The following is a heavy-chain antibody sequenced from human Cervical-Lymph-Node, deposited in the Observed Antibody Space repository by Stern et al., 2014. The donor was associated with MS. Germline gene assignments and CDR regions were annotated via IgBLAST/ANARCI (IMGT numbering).Heavy chain of an antibody. J-gene: IGHJ4*02. CDR3: AHSRVKYCRGGTCYSSLFDY. V-gene: IGHV2-5*02. D-gene: IGHD2-15*01. CDR1: GFSVATAGVG. Sequence: QVTLKESGPTLVKPTQTVTLTCTLSGFSVATAGVGVGWIRQPPGKALEWLALIYWAGDKLYSPSLKNRLTIIKDTSKNQVVLTMTNVDPVDTATYYCAHSRVKYCRGGTCYSSLFDYWGQGTLVTVSS. CDR2: IYWAGDK.